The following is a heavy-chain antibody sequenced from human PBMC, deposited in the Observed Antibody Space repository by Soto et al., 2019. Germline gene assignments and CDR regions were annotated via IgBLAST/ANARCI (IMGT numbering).Heavy chain of an antibody. Sequence: AASVKVSCKASGYTFTGYYMHWVRQAPGQGLEWMGWINPNSGGTNYAQKFQGRVTMTRDTSISTAYMELSRLRSDDTAVYYCARVPAAIPWFDPWGQGTLVTVSS. J-gene: IGHJ5*02. D-gene: IGHD2-2*02. CDR1: GYTFTGYY. CDR3: ARVPAAIPWFDP. V-gene: IGHV1-2*02. CDR2: INPNSGGT.